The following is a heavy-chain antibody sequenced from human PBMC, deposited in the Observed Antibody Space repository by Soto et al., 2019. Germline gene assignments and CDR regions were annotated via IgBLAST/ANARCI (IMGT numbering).Heavy chain of an antibody. CDR1: GGSISSSSYY. Sequence: SETLSLTCTVSGGSISSSSYYWCWIRQPPGKGLEWIGSIYYSGSTYYNPSLKSRVTISVDTSKNQFSLKLSSVTAADTAVYYCARQCGGDCYQNDAFDIWGQGTMVTVSS. V-gene: IGHV4-39*01. CDR3: ARQCGGDCYQNDAFDI. J-gene: IGHJ3*02. D-gene: IGHD2-21*02. CDR2: IYYSGST.